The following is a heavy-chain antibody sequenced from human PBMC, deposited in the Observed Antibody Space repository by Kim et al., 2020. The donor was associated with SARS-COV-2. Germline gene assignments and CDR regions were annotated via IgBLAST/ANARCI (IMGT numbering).Heavy chain of an antibody. CDR1: GYTFTSYA. J-gene: IGHJ5*02. V-gene: IGHV1-3*01. CDR2: INAGNGNT. Sequence: ASVKVSCKASGYTFTSYAMHWVRQAPGQRLEWMGWINAGNGNTKYSQKFQGRVTITRDTSASTAYMELSSLRSEDTAVYYCAREYKYSYGGNWFDPWGQGTLVTVSS. D-gene: IGHD5-18*01. CDR3: AREYKYSYGGNWFDP.